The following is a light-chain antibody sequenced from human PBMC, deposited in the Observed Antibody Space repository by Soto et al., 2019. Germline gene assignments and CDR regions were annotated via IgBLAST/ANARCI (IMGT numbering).Light chain of an antibody. CDR3: QYYGSSPSWT. Sequence: EVVLTQSPGTLSLSPGERATLSCRASQSVSSSYLAWYQQKPGQAPRLLIYGASSRVTGIPDRFSGSGSGTDFTLTISRLEPDDFAVYYCQYYGSSPSWTFGQGTKVEIK. J-gene: IGKJ1*01. CDR2: GAS. V-gene: IGKV3-20*01. CDR1: QSVSSSY.